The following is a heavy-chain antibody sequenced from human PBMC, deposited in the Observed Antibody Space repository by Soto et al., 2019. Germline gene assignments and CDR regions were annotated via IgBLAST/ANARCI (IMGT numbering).Heavy chain of an antibody. V-gene: IGHV4-4*02. D-gene: IGHD2-2*01. CDR1: GGSITTIIW. J-gene: IGHJ4*02. Sequence: QVQLQGPGPGLGKPSGTLSLPCPVSGGSITTIIWWTWVRKSPRKGREWIGEAHPSGDTNYHPSLKSRVTISLDRSNNQFSLRLTSVTAADTAVYFCARVRAGCSTSSCYLEDWGQGTLVTVSS. CDR3: ARVRAGCSTSSCYLED. CDR2: AHPSGDT.